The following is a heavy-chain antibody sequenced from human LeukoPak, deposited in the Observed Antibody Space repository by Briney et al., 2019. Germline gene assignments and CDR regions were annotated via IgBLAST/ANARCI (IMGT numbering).Heavy chain of an antibody. Sequence: HPSETLSLTCTVSGGSISSYYWSWIRQPPGKGLEWIGYIYYSGSTNYNPSLKSRVTISVDTSKNQFSLKLSSVTAADTAVYYCARQEANYDFWSGLVPDGMDVWGQGTTVTVSS. CDR3: ARQEANYDFWSGLVPDGMDV. CDR2: IYYSGST. V-gene: IGHV4-59*08. D-gene: IGHD3-3*01. J-gene: IGHJ6*02. CDR1: GGSISSYY.